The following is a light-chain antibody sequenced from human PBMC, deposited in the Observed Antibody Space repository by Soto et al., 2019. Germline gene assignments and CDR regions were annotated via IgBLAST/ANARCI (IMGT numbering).Light chain of an antibody. Sequence: DMVVTQSPLTLPVTPGETASISCRSSQSILHSNGYNYLDWYLQKPGQSPQLLIYLGSNRASGVPDRFSGSGSGTDFTLKISRVEAEDVGVYYCVQALQSPPWTFGQGTKVDIK. J-gene: IGKJ1*01. CDR1: QSILHSNGYNY. V-gene: IGKV2-28*01. CDR2: LGS. CDR3: VQALQSPPWT.